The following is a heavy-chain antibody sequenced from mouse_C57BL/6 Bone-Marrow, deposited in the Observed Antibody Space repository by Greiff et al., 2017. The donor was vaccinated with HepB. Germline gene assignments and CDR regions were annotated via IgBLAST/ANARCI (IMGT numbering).Heavy chain of an antibody. J-gene: IGHJ2*01. CDR2: INYDGSST. V-gene: IGHV5-16*01. D-gene: IGHD3-3*01. Sequence: EVKLVESEGGLVQPGSSMKLSCTASGFTFSDYYMAWVRQVPEKGLEWVANINYDGSSTYYLDSLKSRFIISRDNAKNIVYLQMSSLKSEDTATYYCARAGGAGWFDYWGQGTTLTVSS. CDR1: GFTFSDYY. CDR3: ARAGGAGWFDY.